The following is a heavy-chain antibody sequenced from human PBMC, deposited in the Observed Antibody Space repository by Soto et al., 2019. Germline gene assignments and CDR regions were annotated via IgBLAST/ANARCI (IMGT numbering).Heavy chain of an antibody. CDR3: ARYDSSGYYWPYYYYGMDV. CDR2: IYYSGST. V-gene: IGHV4-59*08. CDR1: GGSISSYY. J-gene: IGHJ6*02. Sequence: SETLSLTCTVSGGSISSYYWSWIRQPPGKGLEWIGYIYYSGSTNYNPSLKSRVTISVDTSKNQFSLKLNSVSAADTAVYYCARYDSSGYYWPYYYYGMDVWGQGTTVTVSS. D-gene: IGHD3-22*01.